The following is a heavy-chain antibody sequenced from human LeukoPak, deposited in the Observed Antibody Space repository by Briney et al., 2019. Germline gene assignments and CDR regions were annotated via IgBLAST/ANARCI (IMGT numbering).Heavy chain of an antibody. CDR1: GGSFSGYY. D-gene: IGHD2-2*01. J-gene: IGHJ4*02. V-gene: IGHV4-34*01. CDR3: ARHVSAYQLLFDY. Sequence: SETLSLTCAVYGGSFSGYYWSWIRQPPGKGLEWIGEINHSGSTNYNPSLKSRVTISVDTSKNQFSLKLSSVTAADTAVYYCARHVSAYQLLFDYWGQGTLVTVSS. CDR2: INHSGST.